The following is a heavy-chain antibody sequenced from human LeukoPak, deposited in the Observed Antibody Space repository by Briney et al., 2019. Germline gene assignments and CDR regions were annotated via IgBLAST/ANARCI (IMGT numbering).Heavy chain of an antibody. J-gene: IGHJ5*02. D-gene: IGHD3-10*01. Sequence: SETLSLTCTVSGGSFSKQYWTWVRQAAGKGLEWIWRIYGDGTITYNPSLRSRVTMSLDTSKNQFSLRLTSVTAADTAMYYCTRDSGTTGEVKFDPWGQGTLVTVSS. CDR3: TRDSGTTGEVKFDP. CDR2: IYGDGTI. CDR1: GGSFSKQY. V-gene: IGHV4-4*07.